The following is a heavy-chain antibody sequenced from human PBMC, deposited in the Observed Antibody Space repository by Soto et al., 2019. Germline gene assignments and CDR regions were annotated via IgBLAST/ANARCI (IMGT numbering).Heavy chain of an antibody. Sequence: ASVKVSCKASGYTFTGYAIHWVRQAPGQRLEWMGWINGGNGDTKYSQKFQGRVTITRDTSASTAYMELTSLGSEDTAVYHCARGYCSSTSCQYYFDYWGQGTLVTVSS. CDR2: INGGNGDT. CDR3: ARGYCSSTSCQYYFDY. J-gene: IGHJ4*02. CDR1: GYTFTGYA. D-gene: IGHD2-2*01. V-gene: IGHV1-3*01.